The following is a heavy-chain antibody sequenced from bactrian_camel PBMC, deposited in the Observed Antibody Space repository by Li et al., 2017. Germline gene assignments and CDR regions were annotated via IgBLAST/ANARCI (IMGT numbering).Heavy chain of an antibody. J-gene: IGHJ6*01. Sequence: HVQLVESGGGLVQPGGSLRLSCAASGFTFSSYAMTWVRQAPGKELEWVSSIYTDDSNTYYSDSVKGRFTISRDNAKNTVYLQMNSLKSEDTALYYCATDSSPDYCSGSWCFAVFGFSFWGQGTQVTVS. D-gene: IGHD3*01. CDR1: GFTFSSYA. CDR3: ATDSSPDYCSGSWCFAVFGFSF. CDR2: IYTDDSNT. V-gene: IGHV3-2*01.